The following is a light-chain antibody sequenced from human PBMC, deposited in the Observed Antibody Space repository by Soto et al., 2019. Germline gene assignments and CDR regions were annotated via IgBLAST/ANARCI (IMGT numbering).Light chain of an antibody. CDR2: GIS. J-gene: IGKJ1*01. CDR3: QQYGSSPWT. Sequence: EIVLTQSPGTLSLSPGERATLSCRASQSVSSTYLAWYQQKPGQAPRLLIYGISTRATDIPDRFSGSGSGTDFTLTISRLEPEDFAVYYCQQYGSSPWTFGQGTTVDIK. V-gene: IGKV3-20*01. CDR1: QSVSSTY.